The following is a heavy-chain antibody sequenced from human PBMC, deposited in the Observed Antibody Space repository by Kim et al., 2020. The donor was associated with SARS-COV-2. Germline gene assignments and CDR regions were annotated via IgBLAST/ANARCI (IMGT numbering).Heavy chain of an antibody. V-gene: IGHV3-21*01. CDR1: GFTFSSYS. D-gene: IGHD2-21*01. J-gene: IGHJ3*02. CDR2: ITSSSSYI. CDR3: ARYHLSIGGATAADAFDI. Sequence: GGSLRLSCAASGFTFSSYSMNWVRQAPGKGLEWVSPITSSSSYIYYADSVKGRFTISRDNAKNSLYLQMNSLRAEDTAVYYCARYHLSIGGATAADAFDIWGEGKMLSVSS.